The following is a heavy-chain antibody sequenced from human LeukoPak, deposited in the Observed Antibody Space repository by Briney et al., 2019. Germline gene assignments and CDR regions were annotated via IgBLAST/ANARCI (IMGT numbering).Heavy chain of an antibody. Sequence: EASVKVSCKASGYTFTSYYMHWVRQAPGQGLERMGIINPSGGSTSYAQKFQGRVTMTRDTSTSTVYMELSSLRSEDTAVYYCARVSAHSSIPEYPSAGDAFDIWGQGTMVTVSS. CDR2: INPSGGST. CDR3: ARVSAHSSIPEYPSAGDAFDI. J-gene: IGHJ3*02. CDR1: GYTFTSYY. D-gene: IGHD6-25*01. V-gene: IGHV1-46*01.